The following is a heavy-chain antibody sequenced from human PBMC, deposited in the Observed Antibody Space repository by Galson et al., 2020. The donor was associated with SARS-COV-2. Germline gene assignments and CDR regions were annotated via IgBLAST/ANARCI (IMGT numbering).Heavy chain of an antibody. J-gene: IGHJ5*02. D-gene: IGHD3-10*01. CDR1: GYTFRGYY. CDR2: INPKSGAT. V-gene: IGHV1-2*06. CDR3: TRADYSGTYSWFDP. Sequence: ASVKVSCKASGYTFRGYYMHWVRQAPGQGLEWMGRINPKSGATNYAQNFQGRVSMTRDTSVSTAYMELSRLRSDDTAVYYCTRADYSGTYSWFDPWGQGTLVTVSS.